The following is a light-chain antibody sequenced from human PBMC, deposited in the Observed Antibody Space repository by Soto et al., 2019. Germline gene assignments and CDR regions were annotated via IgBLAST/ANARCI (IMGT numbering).Light chain of an antibody. Sequence: EIVMTQSPATLSVSPWERATLSCRASQSVSSNLAWYQQKFGQAPRLLIYGASTRATGIPARFSGSGSGTEFTLTISSLQSEDFAVYYCQQYNNWQTFGQGTKVEIK. V-gene: IGKV3-15*01. J-gene: IGKJ1*01. CDR2: GAS. CDR3: QQYNNWQT. CDR1: QSVSSN.